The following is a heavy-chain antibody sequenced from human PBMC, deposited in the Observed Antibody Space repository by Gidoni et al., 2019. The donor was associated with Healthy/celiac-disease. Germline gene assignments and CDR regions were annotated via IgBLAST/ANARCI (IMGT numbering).Heavy chain of an antibody. D-gene: IGHD4-17*01. Sequence: EVQLLESGGGLVQPGGSLRLSCAASGFTFSSYAMSWVRQAPGKGLEWVSAISGSGGSTYYADSVKGRFTISRDNSKNTLYLQMNSLRAEDTAVYYCAKDPSDYGEGYNWFDPWGQGTLVTVSS. CDR2: ISGSGGST. CDR1: GFTFSSYA. V-gene: IGHV3-23*01. CDR3: AKDPSDYGEGYNWFDP. J-gene: IGHJ5*02.